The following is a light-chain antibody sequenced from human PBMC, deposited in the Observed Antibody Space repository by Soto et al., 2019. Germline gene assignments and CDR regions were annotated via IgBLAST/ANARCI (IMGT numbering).Light chain of an antibody. V-gene: IGLV1-40*01. Sequence: QSVLTQPPSVSGAPGQTITISCTGSSSNIGAGYDVHWYQQLPGRAPKLLIYGNNNRPSGVPDRFSGSKSGTSASLAITGLQAEDEADYYCQAYDNSLGVSVLFGGGTKLTVL. J-gene: IGLJ3*02. CDR1: SSNIGAGYD. CDR2: GNN. CDR3: QAYDNSLGVSVL.